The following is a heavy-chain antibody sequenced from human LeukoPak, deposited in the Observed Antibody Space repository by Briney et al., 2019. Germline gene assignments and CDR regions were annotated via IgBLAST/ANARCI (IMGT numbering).Heavy chain of an antibody. D-gene: IGHD1-26*01. CDR2: IYSGGNT. Sequence: GGSLRLSCAASGFTFSSYGMHWVRQAPGKGLEWVSVIYSGGNTYYADSVKGRFTISRDNSKNTLYLQMNSLRAEDTAVYYCARDRVGATTNFDYWGQGTLVTVSS. CDR3: ARDRVGATTNFDY. V-gene: IGHV3-66*01. CDR1: GFTFSSYG. J-gene: IGHJ4*02.